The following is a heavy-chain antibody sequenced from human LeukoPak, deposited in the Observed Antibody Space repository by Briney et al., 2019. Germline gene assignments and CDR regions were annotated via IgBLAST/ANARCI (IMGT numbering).Heavy chain of an antibody. V-gene: IGHV4-59*08. CDR1: GDSLTNYY. D-gene: IGHD3-22*01. J-gene: IGHJ5*02. Sequence: SETLSLTCTVSGDSLTNYYWAWIRQPPGKGLEWIGYIYYSGNTDYSPSLNSRVTISVDTSKNQFSLKLNSVTAADAAVYYCARHPSTMIVENWFDPWGQGTLVTVSS. CDR2: IYYSGNT. CDR3: ARHPSTMIVENWFDP.